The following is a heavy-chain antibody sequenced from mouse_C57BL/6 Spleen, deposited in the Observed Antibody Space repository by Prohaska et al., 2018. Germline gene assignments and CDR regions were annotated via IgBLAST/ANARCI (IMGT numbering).Heavy chain of an antibody. CDR1: GYTFTDYY. V-gene: IGHV1-76*01. D-gene: IGHD1-1*01. CDR2: IYPGSGNT. CDR3: ARSKLRYFDY. Sequence: SCKASGYTFTDYYINWVKQRPGQGLEWIARIYPGSGNTYYNEKFKGKATLTAEKSSSTAYMQLSSLTSEDSAVYFCARSKLRYFDYWGQGTTLTGSS. J-gene: IGHJ2*01.